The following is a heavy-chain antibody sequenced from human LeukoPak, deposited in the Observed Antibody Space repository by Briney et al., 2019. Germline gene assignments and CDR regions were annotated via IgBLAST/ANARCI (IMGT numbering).Heavy chain of an antibody. V-gene: IGHV4-39*07. D-gene: IGHD3-10*01. J-gene: IGHJ4*02. CDR2: IYYSGST. CDR3: ASRFDYYGSGSYYTYSYYFDY. Sequence: SETLSLTCTVSGGSISSSSYYWGWIRQPPGKGLEWIGSIYYSGSTYYNPSLKSRVTISVDTSKNQFSLKLSSVTAADTAVYYCASRFDYYGSGSYYTYSYYFDYWGQGTLVTVSS. CDR1: GGSISSSSYY.